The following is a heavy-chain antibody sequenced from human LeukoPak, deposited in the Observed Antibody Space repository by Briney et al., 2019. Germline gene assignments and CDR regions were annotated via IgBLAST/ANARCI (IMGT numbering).Heavy chain of an antibody. J-gene: IGHJ6*02. CDR2: IGTTGDT. CDR1: GFNFSSHD. Sequence: GGSLRLSCAVSGFNFSSHDLHWVRQAAGKGLEWVSTIGTTGDTFYPDSVKGRFTTSRESAKNSLYLQMNSLRAGDTAVYYCARDLRGYRYGGYPYFYGMDVWGQGTTVTVSS. CDR3: ARDLRGYRYGGYPYFYGMDV. D-gene: IGHD5-18*01. V-gene: IGHV3-13*01.